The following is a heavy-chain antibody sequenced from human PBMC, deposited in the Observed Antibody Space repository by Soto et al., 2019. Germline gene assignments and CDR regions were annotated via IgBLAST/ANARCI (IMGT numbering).Heavy chain of an antibody. CDR2: INPNSGGT. J-gene: IGHJ6*02. D-gene: IGHD2-2*02. CDR1: GYTFSGYY. Sequence: QEQLVQSGAEVKKPGASVKVSCKASGYTFSGYYIHWLRQAPGQGLEWMGWINPNSGGTNYAQKFQGRVTVHRDTPTSTAYMELSRLTSDDTAVYYCARSLTEGYCTITGCYTRPLYGMDVWGQGTTVTVSS. V-gene: IGHV1-2*02. CDR3: ARSLTEGYCTITGCYTRPLYGMDV.